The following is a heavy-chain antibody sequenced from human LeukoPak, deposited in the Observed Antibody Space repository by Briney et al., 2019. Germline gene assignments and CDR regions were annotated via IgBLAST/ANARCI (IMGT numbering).Heavy chain of an antibody. CDR1: GGSISSYY. CDR3: ARDRWDSSGYYSLDY. J-gene: IGHJ4*02. CDR2: IYYSGSI. V-gene: IGHV4-59*01. Sequence: SETLSLTCTVSGGSISSYYWSWIRQPPVKGLEWIGYIYYSGSINYNPSLKSRVTISVDTSKNQFSLKLSSVTAADTAVYYCARDRWDSSGYYSLDYWGQGTLVTVSS. D-gene: IGHD3-22*01.